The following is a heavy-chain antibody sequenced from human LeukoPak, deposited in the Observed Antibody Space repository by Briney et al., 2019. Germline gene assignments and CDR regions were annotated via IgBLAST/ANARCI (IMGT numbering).Heavy chain of an antibody. J-gene: IGHJ4*02. CDR2: ISSSSSTI. D-gene: IGHD3-22*01. Sequence: VYLGGSLRLSCAASGFTFSSYSMNWVRQAPGKGLEWVSYISSSSSTIYYADSVKGRFTISRDNSKNTLYLQMNSLRAEDTAVYYCAKRLGRADSSGYFDYWGQGTLVTVSS. CDR3: AKRLGRADSSGYFDY. V-gene: IGHV3-48*01. CDR1: GFTFSSYS.